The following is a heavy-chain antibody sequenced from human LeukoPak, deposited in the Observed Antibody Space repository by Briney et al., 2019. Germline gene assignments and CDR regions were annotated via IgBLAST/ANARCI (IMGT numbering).Heavy chain of an antibody. V-gene: IGHV4-59*01. CDR3: ARVTGYVMEDYFDY. CDR2: IYYSGST. D-gene: IGHD6-13*01. J-gene: IGHJ4*02. CDR1: GGSISSYY. Sequence: PSETLSLTCTVSGGSISSYYWSWIRQPPGKGLAWIGYIYYSGSTNYNPSLKSRVTISVDTSKNQFSLRLSSVTAADTAVYYCARVTGYVMEDYFDYWGQGTLVTVSS.